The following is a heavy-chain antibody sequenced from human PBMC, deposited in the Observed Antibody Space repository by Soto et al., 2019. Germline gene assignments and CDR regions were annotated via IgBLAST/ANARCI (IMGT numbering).Heavy chain of an antibody. CDR1: GFTFSIYG. Sequence: WGSLCLSCAASGFTFSIYGMSWFRQAQGPGPRWMANRNQDGCEKYYVDSAKGRFTISTDNANISMYLQMNSMGAGATAMYSCARAPFGGIRASLDYYFDCWGQGTLVTVSS. CDR3: ARAPFGGIRASLDYYFDC. V-gene: IGHV3-7*05. J-gene: IGHJ4*02. CDR2: RNQDGCEK. D-gene: IGHD2-15*01.